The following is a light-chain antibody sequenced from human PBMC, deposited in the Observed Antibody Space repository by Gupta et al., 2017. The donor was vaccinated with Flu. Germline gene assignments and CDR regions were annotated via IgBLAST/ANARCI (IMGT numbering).Light chain of an antibody. CDR1: QSLVHSDGNTY. CDR2: KSS. CDR3: MQDKQFTT. J-gene: IGKJ1*01. V-gene: IGKV2-24*01. Sequence: DIVMTQTPLSSPVTLGQPASISCRSSQSLVHSDGNTYLSWLQQRPGQPPRLLIYKSSNRCSGVPDRFIGSGEGXDFTLKXSRGEDEDVGVYYCMQDKQFTTFGXGTKVEIK.